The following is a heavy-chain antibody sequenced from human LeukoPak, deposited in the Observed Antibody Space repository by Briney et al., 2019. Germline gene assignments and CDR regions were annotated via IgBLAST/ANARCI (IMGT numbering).Heavy chain of an antibody. CDR3: ASALGGLVIKPLDY. Sequence: ASVKVSCKASGGTFRSYVISWVRQAPGQGLEWMGGIIPIFGTANYAQKFQGRVTITADESTSTAYMELSSLRSEDTAVYYCASALGGLVIKPLDYWGQGTLVTVSS. D-gene: IGHD3/OR15-3a*01. CDR1: GGTFRSYV. J-gene: IGHJ4*02. V-gene: IGHV1-69*01. CDR2: IIPIFGTA.